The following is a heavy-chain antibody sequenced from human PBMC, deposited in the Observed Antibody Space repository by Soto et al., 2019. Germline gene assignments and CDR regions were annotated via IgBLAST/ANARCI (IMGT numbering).Heavy chain of an antibody. CDR2: ISAYSGNI. J-gene: IGHJ6*03. CDR1: GYYFTSYD. CDR3: ARERGGSRYYYYYYMDV. Sequence: ASVKVSCKASGYYFTSYDINWVRQATGQGLEWMGWISAYSGNIDYAQKFQGRVTMTTNTSTSTAYMELRSLRSDDTAVYYCARERGGSRYYYYYYMDVWGKGTTVTVSS. D-gene: IGHD2-15*01. V-gene: IGHV1-18*01.